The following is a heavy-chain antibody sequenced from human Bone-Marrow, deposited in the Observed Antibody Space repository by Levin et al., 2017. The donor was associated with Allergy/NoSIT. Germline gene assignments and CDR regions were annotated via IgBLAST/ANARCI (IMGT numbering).Heavy chain of an antibody. D-gene: IGHD6-6*01. CDR3: AKAPRGDQVVYYFEY. J-gene: IGHJ4*02. V-gene: IGHV3-30*18. CDR2: MSFDGSKR. Sequence: GESLKISCAASGFSFTSYGMHWVRQAPGKGLEWVASMSFDGSKRYHVDSVRGRFTISRDNSRKTLYLQMNRLRPEDTAVYYCAKAPRGDQVVYYFEYWGQGALVTVSS. CDR1: GFSFTSYG.